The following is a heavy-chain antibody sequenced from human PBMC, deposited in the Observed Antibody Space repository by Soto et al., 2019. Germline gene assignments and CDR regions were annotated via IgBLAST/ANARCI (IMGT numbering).Heavy chain of an antibody. Sequence: QVHLVQSGAEVKKPGSSVKVSCKYSGGTFRTESINWVRQAPGQGLEWMGGILPFFGTADYAPRFQGRVTIIADGGTTPAYMELRSLTSQDTAVYFCARGHECGGNSDAFDVWGQGTMVTVSS. CDR1: GGTFRTES. D-gene: IGHD2-21*01. CDR2: ILPFFGTA. J-gene: IGHJ3*01. CDR3: ARGHECGGNSDAFDV. V-gene: IGHV1-69*13.